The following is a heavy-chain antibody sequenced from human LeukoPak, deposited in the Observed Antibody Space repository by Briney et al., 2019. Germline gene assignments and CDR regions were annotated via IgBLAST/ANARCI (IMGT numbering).Heavy chain of an antibody. Sequence: PWASVKVSCKASGYTFTSYDINWVRQATGQGLEWMGWMNPNSGYTGYAQKFQGRVTMTRNTSISTAYMELSSLRSEDTAVYYCARDLYYDSSGYSSAFDIWGQGTMVTVSS. J-gene: IGHJ3*02. CDR1: GYTFTSYD. D-gene: IGHD3-22*01. V-gene: IGHV1-8*01. CDR2: MNPNSGYT. CDR3: ARDLYYDSSGYSSAFDI.